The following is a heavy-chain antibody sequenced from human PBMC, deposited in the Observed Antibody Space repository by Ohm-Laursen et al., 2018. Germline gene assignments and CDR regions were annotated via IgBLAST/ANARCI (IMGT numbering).Heavy chain of an antibody. J-gene: IGHJ6*02. V-gene: IGHV3-7*01. CDR2: IKQDGSEK. CDR1: GFTHRNAW. Sequence: SLRLACVASGFTHRNAWMSWVRQAPGKGLQWVANIKQDGSEKYYVDSVKGRFTISRDNAKNTLDLQMNSLRADDTAVYYCARNAAPRGGSSSAGTYYYGLDVWGQGTTVTVSS. CDR3: ARNAAPRGGSSSAGTYYYGLDV. D-gene: IGHD6-6*01.